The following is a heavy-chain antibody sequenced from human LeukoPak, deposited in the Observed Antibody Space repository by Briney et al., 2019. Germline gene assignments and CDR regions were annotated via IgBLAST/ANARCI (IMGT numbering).Heavy chain of an antibody. D-gene: IGHD3-16*01. CDR1: GGSISGYY. Sequence: KSSETLSLTCTVSGGSISGYYWSWIRQPAGKGLEWIGRVYTSGSTNYNPSPKSRVTMSIDTSKNQFSLNLSSVTAADTAVYYCAKSPSGRGGYNWFDPWGQGTLVTVSS. CDR3: AKSPSGRGGYNWFDP. V-gene: IGHV4-4*07. CDR2: VYTSGST. J-gene: IGHJ5*02.